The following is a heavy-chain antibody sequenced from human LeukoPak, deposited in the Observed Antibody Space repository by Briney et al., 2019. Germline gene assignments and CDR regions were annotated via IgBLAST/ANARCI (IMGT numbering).Heavy chain of an antibody. Sequence: GSSVKVSCKASGYTFTKYGISWVRQAPGQGLEWMGWISDYNGNTNYAQTFQGRVIMTTDTSTSTAYMELRSLRSDDTAVYYCARFDVIRVRGVIPPPFEYWGQGTLVTVSS. J-gene: IGHJ4*02. D-gene: IGHD3-10*01. CDR3: ARFDVIRVRGVIPPPFEY. CDR1: GYTFTKYG. CDR2: ISDYNGNT. V-gene: IGHV1-18*01.